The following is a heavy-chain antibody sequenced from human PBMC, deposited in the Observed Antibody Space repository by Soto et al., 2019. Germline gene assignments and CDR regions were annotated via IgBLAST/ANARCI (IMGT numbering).Heavy chain of an antibody. D-gene: IGHD3-16*02. V-gene: IGHV4-34*01. J-gene: IGHJ4*02. CDR1: VGSFSGYY. Sequence: SETVSLTCAVYVGSFSGYYWSWIRQPPGKGLELVGAIFHSGCTNFNTSRARRVSISVDPSKNQFSLKLCAVTAEGKAVYYCARGVRLPLGDLSLYNYWGRGTLVTVSS. CDR2: IFHSGCT. CDR3: ARGVRLPLGDLSLYNY.